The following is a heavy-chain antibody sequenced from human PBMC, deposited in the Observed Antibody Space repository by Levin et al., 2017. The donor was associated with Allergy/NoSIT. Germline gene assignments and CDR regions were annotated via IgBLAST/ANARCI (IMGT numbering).Heavy chain of an antibody. CDR2: IYYSGST. D-gene: IGHD2-15*01. V-gene: IGHV4-59*01. CDR1: GGSISSYY. CDR3: ARAQYCSGGSCYPIDY. Sequence: GSLRLSCTVSGGSISSYYWSWIRQPPGKGLEWIGYIYYSGSTNYNPSLKSRVTISVDTSKNQFSLKLSSVTAADTAVYYCARAQYCSGGSCYPIDYWGQGTLVTVSS. J-gene: IGHJ4*02.